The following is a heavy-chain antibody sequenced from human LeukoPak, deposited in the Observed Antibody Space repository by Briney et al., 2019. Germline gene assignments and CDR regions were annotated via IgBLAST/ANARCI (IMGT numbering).Heavy chain of an antibody. D-gene: IGHD3-9*01. V-gene: IGHV1-69*06. CDR3: ARGLAEYYDILTGYWGTVDWFDP. J-gene: IGHJ5*02. CDR2: IMPISGTA. Sequence: GASVKVSCKASGGTFSSYDISWVRQAPGQGLEWMGGIMPISGTANYAQKFQGRVTITADKPTNTAYMELSSLRSEDTAVYYCARGLAEYYDILTGYWGTVDWFDPWGQGTLVTVSS. CDR1: GGTFSSYD.